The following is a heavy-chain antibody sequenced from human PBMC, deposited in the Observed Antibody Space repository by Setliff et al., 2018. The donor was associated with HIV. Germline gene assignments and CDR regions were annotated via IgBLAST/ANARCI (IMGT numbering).Heavy chain of an antibody. CDR2: IVVGSGNT. V-gene: IGHV1-58*02. CDR1: GFTFISSA. CDR3: AARPGVDSSAYYDYYYMDV. J-gene: IGHJ6*03. Sequence: SVKVSCKSSGFTFISSAMQWVRQARGRRLEWIGWIVVGSGNTNYAQKFQERVTITRDMSTRTTYMELSNLRSEDTAVYYCAARPGVDSSAYYDYYYMDVWGKGTTVTVSS. D-gene: IGHD3-22*01.